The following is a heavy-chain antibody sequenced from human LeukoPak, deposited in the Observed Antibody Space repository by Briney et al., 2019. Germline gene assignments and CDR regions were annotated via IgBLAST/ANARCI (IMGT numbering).Heavy chain of an antibody. Sequence: ASVKVSCKPSGGTFSTYGVTWVRQAPGQGLEWMGRIIPVFGTVSYAEKFQGRVTIITDDSSSSAYMELRGLRSEDTAVYYCARDGPYSSSSSYYYSYMDVWGKGTTVTVSS. D-gene: IGHD6-6*01. CDR1: GGTFSTYG. V-gene: IGHV1-69*05. CDR3: ARDGPYSSSSSYYYSYMDV. CDR2: IIPVFGTV. J-gene: IGHJ6*03.